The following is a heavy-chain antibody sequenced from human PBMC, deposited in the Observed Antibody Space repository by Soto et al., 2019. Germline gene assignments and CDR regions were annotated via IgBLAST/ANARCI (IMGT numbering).Heavy chain of an antibody. D-gene: IGHD2-15*01. CDR3: ARAPDITVVVAIHYAFDI. CDR1: GCSIRRSTDY. CDR2: IYNTVNT. Sequence: SETLSLTCSLSGCSIRRSTDYWGWIRQSPGKGLEWIGNIYNTVNTYYNPSLKSRVTISVDTSQNQFSLRMTSVTAADTAVYYCARAPDITVVVAIHYAFDIWGQGTMVTVSS. J-gene: IGHJ3*02. V-gene: IGHV4-39*01.